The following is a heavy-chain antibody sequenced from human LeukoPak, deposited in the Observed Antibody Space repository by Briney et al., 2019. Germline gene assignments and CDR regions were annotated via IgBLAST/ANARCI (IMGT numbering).Heavy chain of an antibody. Sequence: SETLSLTCAVSGGSFSGYYWSWIRQPPGKGLEWIGEINHSGSTNYNPSRKSRVTISVDTSKNQFSLKLSSVTAADTAVYYCARGSQSLGYCSGGSCRAKIFDYWGQGTLVTVSS. J-gene: IGHJ4*02. CDR2: INHSGST. CDR1: GGSFSGYY. V-gene: IGHV4-34*01. CDR3: ARGSQSLGYCSGGSCRAKIFDY. D-gene: IGHD2-15*01.